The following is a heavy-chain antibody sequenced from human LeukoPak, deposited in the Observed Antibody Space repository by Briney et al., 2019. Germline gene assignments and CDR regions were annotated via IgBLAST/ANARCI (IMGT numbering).Heavy chain of an antibody. Sequence: GGPLRLSCAASGFMFSDYYMGWIRQAPGKGLEWISYIGRSGTPIYYADSVKGRFTISRDHVQNSLYLQMNSLRAEDTAVYFCARRATSYAIDYWGPGTLVTVSS. V-gene: IGHV3-11*01. D-gene: IGHD2-2*01. CDR1: GFMFSDYY. CDR3: ARRATSYAIDY. CDR2: IGRSGTPI. J-gene: IGHJ4*02.